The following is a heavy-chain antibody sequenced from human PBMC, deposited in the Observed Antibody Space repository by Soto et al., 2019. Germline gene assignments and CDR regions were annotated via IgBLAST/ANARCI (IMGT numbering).Heavy chain of an antibody. V-gene: IGHV5-51*01. J-gene: IGHJ6*02. Sequence: GESLKISCKGSGYSFTSYWIGWVRQMPGKGLEWMGIIYPGDSDTRYSPSFQGQVTISADKSISTAYLRWSSLKASDTAMYYCARWYSSPEGPGYYYYGMDVWGQGTTVTVSS. CDR1: GYSFTSYW. CDR3: ARWYSSPEGPGYYYYGMDV. D-gene: IGHD6-19*01. CDR2: IYPGDSDT.